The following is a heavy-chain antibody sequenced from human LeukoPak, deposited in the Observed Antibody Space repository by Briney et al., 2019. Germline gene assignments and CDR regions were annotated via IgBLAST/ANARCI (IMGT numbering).Heavy chain of an antibody. CDR3: ARWGSNMAREKGDH. D-gene: IGHD3-10*01. V-gene: IGHV4-59*01. CDR1: GGSISNYF. J-gene: IGHJ4*02. Sequence: SETLSLTCTVSGGSISNYFWSWIRQAPGKGLEYIGFIYYSGNTNYNPSFKSRVTISVDTSKKQFSLKLSSVTAADTAVYYCARWGSNMAREKGDHWGQGTLVTVSS. CDR2: IYYSGNT.